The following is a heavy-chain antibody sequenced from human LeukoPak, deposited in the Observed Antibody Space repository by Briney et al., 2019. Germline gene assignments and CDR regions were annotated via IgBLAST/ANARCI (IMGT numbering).Heavy chain of an antibody. J-gene: IGHJ4*02. CDR2: ISYDGSNK. CDR1: GFXLINSP. CDR3: ARSMIRGAVEY. D-gene: IGHD3-10*01. V-gene: IGHV3-30-3*01. Sequence: PGGSLRLSCAASGFXLINSPIQWVRQAPGKGLEWMGRISYDGSNKYYADAVKGRCTISRDISKNTLSLQMDCLRVEDTAVYYCARSMIRGAVEYWGQGTLVTVSS.